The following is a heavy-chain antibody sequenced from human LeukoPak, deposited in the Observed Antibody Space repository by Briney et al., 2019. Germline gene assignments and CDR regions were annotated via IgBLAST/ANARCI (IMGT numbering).Heavy chain of an antibody. V-gene: IGHV3-74*01. Sequence: PGGSLRLSCAASRFAFSNYWMHWVRQAPGKGLVWVSRINSGGNRTHYADSVKGRFAISRDNAKNSLYLQMNSLRAEDTAVYYCARDWGYDILTGYAHAFDYWGQGTLVTVSS. CDR3: ARDWGYDILTGYAHAFDY. J-gene: IGHJ4*02. D-gene: IGHD3-9*01. CDR2: INSGGNRT. CDR1: RFAFSNYW.